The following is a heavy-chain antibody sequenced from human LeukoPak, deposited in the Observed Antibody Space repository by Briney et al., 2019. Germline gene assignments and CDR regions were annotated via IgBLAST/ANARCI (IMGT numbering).Heavy chain of an antibody. J-gene: IGHJ4*02. CDR2: IYSGGST. CDR3: ARSNWDY. Sequence: GLEWVSVIYSGGSTYYADSVKGRFTISRDNSKNTLYLQMNSLRAEDTAVYYCARSNWDYWGQGTLVTVSS. V-gene: IGHV3-66*01. D-gene: IGHD7-27*01.